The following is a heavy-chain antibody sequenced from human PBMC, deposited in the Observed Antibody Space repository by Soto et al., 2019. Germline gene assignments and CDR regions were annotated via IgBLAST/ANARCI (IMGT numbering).Heavy chain of an antibody. D-gene: IGHD2-21*02. J-gene: IGHJ4*02. CDR2: SITLFGTS. CDR3: AREVGYGDFSSALLD. CDR1: GGTFSSHS. Sequence: VQLMQSGAEVKKPGSSVKVSCKASGGTFSSHSINWVRQAPGQGLEWMGGSITLFGTSNYAQNFQGRVTITADQSTSTAYMELNSLTSDDTAVYYCAREVGYGDFSSALLDWGQGTLVTVSS. V-gene: IGHV1-69*01.